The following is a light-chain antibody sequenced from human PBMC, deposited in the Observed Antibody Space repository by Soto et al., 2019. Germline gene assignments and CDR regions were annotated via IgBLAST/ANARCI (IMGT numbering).Light chain of an antibody. J-gene: IGLJ3*02. CDR2: EVS. Sequence: QSALTQPPSASGSPGQSVTISCTGTSSDLDCYNYVSWYQQQLGKAPKLIIYEVSNRPSGVPDRLSGSRSGNAASLTVSGLQAEDEADYYFRSCAGRTNWVFGGGTKLTVL. CDR1: SSDLDCYNY. CDR3: RSCAGRTNWV. V-gene: IGLV2-8*01.